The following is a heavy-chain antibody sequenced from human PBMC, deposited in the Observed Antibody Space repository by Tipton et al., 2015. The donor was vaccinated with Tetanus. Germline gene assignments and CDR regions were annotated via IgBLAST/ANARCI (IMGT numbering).Heavy chain of an antibody. CDR2: IYTSGST. J-gene: IGHJ5*02. V-gene: IGHV4-59*10. D-gene: IGHD1-26*01. CDR1: GGSFSGYY. CDR3: ARSLAVEWELPGWGWFDP. Sequence: TLSLTCAVYGGSFSGYYWSWIRQPPGKGLEWIGRIYTSGSTNYNPSLKSRVTMSVDTSKNQFSLKLSSVTAADTAVYYCARSLAVEWELPGWGWFDPWGQGTLVTVSS.